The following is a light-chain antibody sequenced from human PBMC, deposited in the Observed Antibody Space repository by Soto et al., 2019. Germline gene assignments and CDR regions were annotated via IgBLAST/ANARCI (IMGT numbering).Light chain of an antibody. CDR3: AAWDDSLNGYV. CDR2: NNN. CDR1: TSNIGSNT. J-gene: IGLJ1*01. V-gene: IGLV1-44*01. Sequence: QSALAQPPSASGIPGQGVPISCSGITSNIGSNTVNWYQQLPGTAPKLLIYNNNQRPSGVPDRFSGSKSGTSASLAIGGLQSEDEADYYCAAWDDSLNGYVFGTGTKVTVL.